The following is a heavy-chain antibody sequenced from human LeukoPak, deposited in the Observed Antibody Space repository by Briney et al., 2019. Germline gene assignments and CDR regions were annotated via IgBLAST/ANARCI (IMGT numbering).Heavy chain of an antibody. D-gene: IGHD1-26*01. Sequence: GGSLRLSCAASGFTFNTYTMNWVRQAPGKGLEWVSYISGSSGIIDYADSVRGRFTISRDNAKNSLYLQMNSLRAEDTAVYYCARTWELHGSFAFDIWGQGTMVTVSS. J-gene: IGHJ3*02. CDR3: ARTWELHGSFAFDI. CDR2: ISGSSGII. CDR1: GFTFNTYT. V-gene: IGHV3-48*01.